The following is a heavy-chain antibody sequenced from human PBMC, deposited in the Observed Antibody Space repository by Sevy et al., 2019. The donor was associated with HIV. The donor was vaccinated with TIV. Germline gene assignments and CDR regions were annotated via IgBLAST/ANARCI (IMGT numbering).Heavy chain of an antibody. D-gene: IGHD1-7*01. V-gene: IGHV3-7*01. CDR3: ARDDGNYYFHY. CDR1: GFTFSKYW. J-gene: IGHJ4*02. Sequence: GGCLRLSCAASGFTFSKYWMGWVRQAPGKGLEWVANIKQDAGQKYYVDSVKGRFTISRDNAKNSLYLQMNSLRAEVMAVYFCARDDGNYYFHYWGQGTLVTVSS. CDR2: IKQDAGQK.